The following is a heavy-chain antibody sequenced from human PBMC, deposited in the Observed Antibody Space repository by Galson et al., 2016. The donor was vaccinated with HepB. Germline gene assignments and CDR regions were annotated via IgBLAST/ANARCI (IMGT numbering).Heavy chain of an antibody. V-gene: IGHV1-69*01. CDR2: IIPMFGTT. D-gene: IGHD1-26*01. Sequence: SCKASGGTFRRYAINWVRQAPGQGLEWMGGIIPMFGTTTYAQKFQGRVTITADEFTRTVSMELRSLSSEDTAVYYCARVGYSTDWYFDYWGQGTLVTVSS. CDR3: ARVGYSTDWYFDY. CDR1: GGTFRRYA. J-gene: IGHJ4*02.